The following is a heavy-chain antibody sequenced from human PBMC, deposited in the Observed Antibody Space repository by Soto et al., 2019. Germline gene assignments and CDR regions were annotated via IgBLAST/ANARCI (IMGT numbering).Heavy chain of an antibody. CDR2: ISLYSDGT. J-gene: IGHJ5*02. CDR1: GYTFSNYG. V-gene: IGHV1-18*01. D-gene: IGHD2-2*01. CDR3: ARVVPGAEAWFGP. Sequence: ASVKVSCKTSGYTFSNYGITWVRQAPGQPLEWLGWISLYSDGTDYTQKFQGRVSMTTDTSTTTAYMELRSLRSDDTAVYYCARVVPGAEAWFGPWGQGTLVTVSS.